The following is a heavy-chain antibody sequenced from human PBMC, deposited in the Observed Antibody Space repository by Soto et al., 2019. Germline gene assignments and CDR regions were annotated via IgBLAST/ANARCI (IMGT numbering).Heavy chain of an antibody. CDR2: ISGSGGST. J-gene: IGHJ5*02. D-gene: IGHD6-13*01. CDR1: GFTFSSYA. Sequence: EVQLLESGGGLVQPGGSLRLSCAASGFTFSSYAMSWDRQAPGKGLEWVSAISGSGGSTYYADSVKGRFTISRDNSKNTLYLQMNSLRAEDTAVYYCAKDPYSSSWYGGGRWFDPWGQGTLVTVSS. V-gene: IGHV3-23*01. CDR3: AKDPYSSSWYGGGRWFDP.